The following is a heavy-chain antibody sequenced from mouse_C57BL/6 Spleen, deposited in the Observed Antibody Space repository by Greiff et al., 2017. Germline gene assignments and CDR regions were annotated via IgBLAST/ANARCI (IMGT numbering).Heavy chain of an antibody. CDR3: ARGGRQLRFAY. CDR1: GYTFTDYN. V-gene: IGHV1-18*01. D-gene: IGHD3-2*02. J-gene: IGHJ3*01. Sequence: EVQLQESGPELVKPGASVKIPCKASGYTFTDYNMDWVKQSPGKSLEWIGDINPNNGGTIYNQKFKGKATLTVDKSSSTAYMELRSLTSEDTAVDYCARGGRQLRFAYWGQGTLVTVSA. CDR2: INPNNGGT.